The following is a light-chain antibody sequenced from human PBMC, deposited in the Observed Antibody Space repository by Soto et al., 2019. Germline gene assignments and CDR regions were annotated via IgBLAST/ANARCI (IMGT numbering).Light chain of an antibody. CDR3: KQYNKWPRIN. CDR2: GAS. V-gene: IGKV3-15*01. Sequence: EIVMTQSPATLSVSPGERATLSCRASQSVSSNLAWYQQKPGQAPRLLIYGASTRATGIPARFSGSGSGTEFTLTIRSLKYEDFAVYYCKQYNKWPRINLGGGTKVEIK. CDR1: QSVSSN. J-gene: IGKJ4*01.